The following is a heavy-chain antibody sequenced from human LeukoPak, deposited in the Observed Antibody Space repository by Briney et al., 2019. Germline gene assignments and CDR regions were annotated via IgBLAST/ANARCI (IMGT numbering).Heavy chain of an antibody. CDR3: ARSPYGYNLDY. V-gene: IGHV3-7*01. J-gene: IGHJ4*02. CDR2: IKQDGSEK. CDR1: GFTFSSYW. Sequence: GGSLRLSFAASGFTFSSYWMSWVRQAPGKGLEWVANIKQDGSEKYYLDSVKGRFTISRDNAKNSLYLQMNSLRAEDTAVYYCARSPYGYNLDYWGQGTLVTVSS. D-gene: IGHD5-18*01.